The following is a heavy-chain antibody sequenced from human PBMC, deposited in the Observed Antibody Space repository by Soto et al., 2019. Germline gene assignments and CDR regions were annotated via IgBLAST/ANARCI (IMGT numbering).Heavy chain of an antibody. Sequence: SETLSLTCSVSGGSISTTSCYWGWIRQPPGKPLEWIGSIFYSGNTHYNTTLMSRVTISIDTSENQFSLNLRSATAADTAVYYCARQSVGSNWLDPWGQGTLVTVSS. CDR2: IFYSGNT. CDR3: ARQSVGSNWLDP. CDR1: GGSISTTSCY. V-gene: IGHV4-39*01. J-gene: IGHJ5*02. D-gene: IGHD1-26*01.